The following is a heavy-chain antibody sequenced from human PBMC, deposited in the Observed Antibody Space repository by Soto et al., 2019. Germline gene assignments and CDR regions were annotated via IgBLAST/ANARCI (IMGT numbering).Heavy chain of an antibody. CDR1: GDSVSSNSAA. V-gene: IGHV6-1*01. D-gene: IGHD1-7*01. CDR3: ARGPLETTRIWFDP. J-gene: IGHJ5*02. CDR2: TYYRSKWYN. Sequence: SQTLSLTCAISGDSVSSNSAAWNWIRQSPSRGLEWLGRTYYRSKWYNDYAVSVKRRITINPDTSKNQFSLQLNSVTPEDTAVYYCARGPLETTRIWFDPWGQGTLVTVSS.